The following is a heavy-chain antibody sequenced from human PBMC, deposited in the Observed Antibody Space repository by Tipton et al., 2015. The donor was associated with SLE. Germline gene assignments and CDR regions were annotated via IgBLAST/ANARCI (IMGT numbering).Heavy chain of an antibody. D-gene: IGHD2-15*01. CDR3: AGGYCSAGTCRPFDY. J-gene: IGHJ4*02. Sequence: TLSLTCTVSGGSISDSYYWNWIRQPAGKGLEWIGHMLTSGSTNYNPSLKSRVTISADTSKNEFSLKMTSVTAADTALYYCAGGYCSAGTCRPFDYWGQGTLVTVSS. CDR1: GGSISDSYY. V-gene: IGHV4-61*09. CDR2: MLTSGST.